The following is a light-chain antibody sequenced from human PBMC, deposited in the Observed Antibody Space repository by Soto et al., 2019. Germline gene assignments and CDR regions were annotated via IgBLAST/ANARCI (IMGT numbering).Light chain of an antibody. CDR1: RGIGNA. V-gene: IGKV1-27*01. J-gene: IGKJ1*01. CDR3: QKYDSAPT. CDR2: SAS. Sequence: IHMTQSPSSLSASLGDRVTITFRPSRGIGNALAWYQQKPGTVPKLLIHSASTLQSGVPSRFSGSGSGTDFTLTISSLQPEDVASYYCQKYDSAPTFGPGTKVDI.